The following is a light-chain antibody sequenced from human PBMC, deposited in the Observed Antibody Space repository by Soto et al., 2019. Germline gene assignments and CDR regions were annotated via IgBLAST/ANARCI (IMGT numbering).Light chain of an antibody. CDR3: QQYYSSPVT. CDR2: WAS. J-gene: IGKJ2*01. Sequence: DIVMTQSPDSLAVSLGERATINCNSSQSVLYSSNNKNYLAWCQQKPGQPPKLLISWASTRATGVPARFSASWYGTDFTLTISSLQPEDVAVYYCQQYYSSPVTFGRGTKLEIK. V-gene: IGKV4-1*01. CDR1: QSVLYSSNNKNY.